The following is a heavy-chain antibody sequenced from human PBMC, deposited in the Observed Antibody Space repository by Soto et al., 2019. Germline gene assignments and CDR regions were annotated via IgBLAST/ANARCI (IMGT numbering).Heavy chain of an antibody. CDR1: GGTFSSYA. J-gene: IGHJ4*02. CDR2: IIPIFGTA. CDR3: ARGSPYPYYFDY. Sequence: SVKVSCKASGGTFSSYAISWVRQAPGQGLEWMGGIIPIFGTANYAQKFQGRVTITADESTSTAYMELSSLRSEDTAVYYCARGSPYPYYFDYWGQGTLVTVSS. V-gene: IGHV1-69*13.